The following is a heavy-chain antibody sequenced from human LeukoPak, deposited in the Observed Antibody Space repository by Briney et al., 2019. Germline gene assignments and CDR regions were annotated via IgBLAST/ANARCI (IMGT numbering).Heavy chain of an antibody. J-gene: IGHJ3*02. CDR2: ISYDGRNK. Sequence: PGRSLRLSCAASEFTFSSYAMHWVRQAPGKGLEWVAVISYDGRNKYYADSVKGRFTISRDNARNSLYLQMNSLRAEDTAVYYCARDGSGYDDAFDIWGQGTMVTVSS. CDR1: EFTFSSYA. V-gene: IGHV3-30*04. CDR3: ARDGSGYDDAFDI. D-gene: IGHD3-10*01.